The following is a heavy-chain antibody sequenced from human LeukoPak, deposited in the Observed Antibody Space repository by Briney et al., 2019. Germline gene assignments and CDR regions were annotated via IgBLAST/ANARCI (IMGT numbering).Heavy chain of an antibody. CDR3: ASGSVGAYYYYYGMDV. V-gene: IGHV3-74*01. Sequence: GGSLRLSCAASGFTFSDSWMHWVRQVTGKGLVWVSHIDTDGNTINYADSVKGRFTISRDNAKNTLYLQMNSLRAEDTAVYYCASGSVGAYYYYYGMDVWGQGTTVTVSS. D-gene: IGHD1-26*01. CDR1: GFTFSDSW. J-gene: IGHJ6*02. CDR2: IDTDGNTI.